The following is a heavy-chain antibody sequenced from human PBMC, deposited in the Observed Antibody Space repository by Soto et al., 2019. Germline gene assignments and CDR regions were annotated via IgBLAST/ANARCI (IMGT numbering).Heavy chain of an antibody. V-gene: IGHV1-2*02. D-gene: IGHD3-3*01. CDR1: GYPVTAYY. Sequence: QLHLVQSGAVVKKPGASVTVSCSASGYPVTAYYMHWVRQAPGRGLEWMGGINPATGAAKYTQTFQGRVTMTRATSTGTVFMELSGLTSEDPAVFYCARGGGVGVAGSAAFDMWGQGTVVTVSS. J-gene: IGHJ3*02. CDR3: ARGGGVGVAGSAAFDM. CDR2: INPATGAA.